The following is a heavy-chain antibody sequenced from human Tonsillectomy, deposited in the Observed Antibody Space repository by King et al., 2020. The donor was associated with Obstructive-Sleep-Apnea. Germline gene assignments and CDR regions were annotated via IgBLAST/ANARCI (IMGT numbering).Heavy chain of an antibody. D-gene: IGHD1-1*01. CDR2: IRYDGSNK. Sequence: HVQLVESGGGVVQPGRSLRLSCAASGFTFSSYGMHWVRPAPGKGLEWVAFIRYDGSNKYYADSVKGRFTISRDNSKRTLYLQMNSLRAEDTAVYYCAKADRETGDYGMDVWGQGTTVTVSS. CDR3: AKADRETGDYGMDV. V-gene: IGHV3-30*02. CDR1: GFTFSSYG. J-gene: IGHJ6*02.